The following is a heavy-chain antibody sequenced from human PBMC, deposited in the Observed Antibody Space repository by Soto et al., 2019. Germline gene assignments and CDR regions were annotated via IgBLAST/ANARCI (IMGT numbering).Heavy chain of an antibody. CDR1: GYTFTSYG. CDR2: ISAYNGNT. D-gene: IGHD6-19*01. Sequence: QVQLVQSGAEVKKPGASVKVSCKASGYTFTSYGISWLRQAPGQGLEGMGWISAYNGNTKYAQKVQGRVTMTTDTSTSTAYMELRSLRSDDTAVYYCARVWLVEGGYYFDYWGQGTLVTVSS. V-gene: IGHV1-18*01. CDR3: ARVWLVEGGYYFDY. J-gene: IGHJ4*02.